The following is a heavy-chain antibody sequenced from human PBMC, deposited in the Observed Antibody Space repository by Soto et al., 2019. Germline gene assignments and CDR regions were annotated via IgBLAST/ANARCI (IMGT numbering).Heavy chain of an antibody. J-gene: IGHJ6*02. D-gene: IGHD6-19*01. CDR1: GYTFTSYA. CDR2: INAGNGNT. CDR3: ARTENSIAVAGRPYYYYVMEV. Sequence: ASVKVSCKASGYTFTSYAMHWVRQAPGQRLERMGWINAGNGNTKYSQKFQGRVTITRDTSASTAYMELSSLRSEDTAVYYCARTENSIAVAGRPYYYYVMEVGGQGTTVTVS. V-gene: IGHV1-3*01.